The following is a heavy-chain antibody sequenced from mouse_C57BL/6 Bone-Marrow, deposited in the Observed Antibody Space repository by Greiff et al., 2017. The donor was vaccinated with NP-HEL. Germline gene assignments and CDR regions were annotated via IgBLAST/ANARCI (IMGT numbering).Heavy chain of an antibody. D-gene: IGHD1-1*01. CDR2: IYPGSGST. Sequence: QVQLKQPGAELVKPGASVKMSCKASGYTFTSYWITWVKQRPGQGLEWIGDIYPGSGSTNYNEKFKSKATLTVDTSSSTAYLQLSSLTSEDSAVYYCAREGYGSSFAYWGQGTLGTVSA. CDR1: GYTFTSYW. V-gene: IGHV1-55*01. J-gene: IGHJ3*01. CDR3: AREGYGSSFAY.